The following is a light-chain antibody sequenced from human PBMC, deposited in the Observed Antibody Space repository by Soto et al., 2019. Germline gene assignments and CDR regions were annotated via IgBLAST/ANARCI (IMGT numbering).Light chain of an antibody. CDR3: QHFSHYQLT. CDR1: QGISSA. V-gene: IGKV1D-13*01. CDR2: DAS. Sequence: AIQLTQSPSSLSASVGDRITITCRASQGISSALAWYQQKPGKPPNLLIYDASSLESGVPSRFSGSGSGTEYTLTISGLQPEDFANYYCQHFSHYQLTFGGGTKVEIK. J-gene: IGKJ4*01.